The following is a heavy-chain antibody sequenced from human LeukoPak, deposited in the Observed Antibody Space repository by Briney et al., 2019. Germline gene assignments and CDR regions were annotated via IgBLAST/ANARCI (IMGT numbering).Heavy chain of an antibody. J-gene: IGHJ4*02. V-gene: IGHV3-7*01. CDR3: ARSRWLDAFDY. D-gene: IGHD6-19*01. CDR2: IKQDGSEK. Sequence: PGGSLRLSCAASGFTFSSYWVSWVRQAPGKGLEWVANIKQDGSEKYYVDSVKGRFTISRDNAKNTLYLQMNSLRADDTAVYYCARSRWLDAFDYWGQGTLVTVSS. CDR1: GFTFSSYW.